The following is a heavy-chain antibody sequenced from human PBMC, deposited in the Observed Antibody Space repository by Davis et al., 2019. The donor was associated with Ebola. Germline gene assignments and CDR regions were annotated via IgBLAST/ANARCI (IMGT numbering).Heavy chain of an antibody. CDR2: IYSGDNT. J-gene: IGHJ4*02. Sequence: GESLKISCAASGFTFSSYWMSWVRQAPGKGLEWVSVIYSGDNTYYADSVKGQFTISRDNSKSTLYLQMNSLRAEDTAVYYCARDNYFTYWGQGTLVTVSS. CDR1: GFTFSSYW. CDR3: ARDNYFTY. V-gene: IGHV3-53*01.